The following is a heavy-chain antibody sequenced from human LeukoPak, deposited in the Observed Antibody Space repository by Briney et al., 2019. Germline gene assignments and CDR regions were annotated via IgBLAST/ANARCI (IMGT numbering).Heavy chain of an antibody. CDR2: ISAYNGNT. CDR3: ARGLEILNP. CDR1: GYTFTSYG. V-gene: IGHV1-18*01. Sequence: ASVNVSCKASGYTFTSYGISWVREAPGQGLEWMGWISAYNGNTNYAQKLQGRVTMTTDTSTSTAYMELRSLRSDGTAVHHCARGLEILNPWGQGTLVTVSS. J-gene: IGHJ5*02. D-gene: IGHD3-9*01.